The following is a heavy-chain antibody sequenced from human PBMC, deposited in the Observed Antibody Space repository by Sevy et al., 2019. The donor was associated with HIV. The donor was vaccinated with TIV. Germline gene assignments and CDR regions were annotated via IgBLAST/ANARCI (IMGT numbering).Heavy chain of an antibody. CDR1: GYTFTSYG. J-gene: IGHJ4*02. CDR3: ARSTYDFWSGSYFHY. Sequence: ASVKVSCKASGYTFTSYGISWVRQAPGQGLEWMGWISAYNGNTNYAQKLQGRVTMTTDTSTSTAYMELRSLRSDDTAVYYCARSTYDFWSGSYFHYWGQGTLVTVSS. D-gene: IGHD3-3*01. V-gene: IGHV1-18*01. CDR2: ISAYNGNT.